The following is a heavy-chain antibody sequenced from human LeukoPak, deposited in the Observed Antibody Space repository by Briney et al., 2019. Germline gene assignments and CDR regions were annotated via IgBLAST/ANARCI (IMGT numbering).Heavy chain of an antibody. Sequence: PSETLSLTCPVSGGSISSYYWSWIRQPAGKGLEWIGRIYTSGSTNYNPSLKSRVTMSVDTSKNQFSLKLNSVTAADTAVYYCARGGSGSYFDAFDIWGQGTMVTVSS. CDR3: ARGGSGSYFDAFDI. CDR2: IYTSGST. CDR1: GGSISSYY. D-gene: IGHD1-26*01. J-gene: IGHJ3*02. V-gene: IGHV4-4*07.